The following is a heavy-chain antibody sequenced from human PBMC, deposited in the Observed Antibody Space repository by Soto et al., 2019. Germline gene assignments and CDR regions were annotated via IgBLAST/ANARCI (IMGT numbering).Heavy chain of an antibody. Sequence: GGSLRLSCAASGFTFDNYGMHWVRQAPGKGLEWVSAISGSGGSTFYADSVKGRFTISRDNSKNTLYLQMSSLRADDTAVYYCAKDPLTHYGSGTYYPSPFDPWGQGTLVTVSS. D-gene: IGHD3-10*01. V-gene: IGHV3-23*01. CDR3: AKDPLTHYGSGTYYPSPFDP. CDR1: GFTFDNYG. CDR2: ISGSGGST. J-gene: IGHJ5*02.